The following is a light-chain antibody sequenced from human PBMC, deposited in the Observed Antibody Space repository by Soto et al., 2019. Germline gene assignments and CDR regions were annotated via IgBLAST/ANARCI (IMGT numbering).Light chain of an antibody. CDR2: AAS. V-gene: IGKV1-27*01. J-gene: IGKJ4*01. Sequence: DIQMTQSPSSLSASLGDRVTITCRASRGIGVYLAWFQQRPGNVPKLLIYAASTLQSGVPSRFSGSGSGTDFTLTISSLQPEDVATYYCQKYNSAPLTFGGGTKVEIK. CDR3: QKYNSAPLT. CDR1: RGIGVY.